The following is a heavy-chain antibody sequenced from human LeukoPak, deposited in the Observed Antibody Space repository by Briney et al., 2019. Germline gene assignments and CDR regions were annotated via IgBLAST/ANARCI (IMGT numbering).Heavy chain of an antibody. CDR1: GGSFSGYY. V-gene: IGHV4-34*01. J-gene: IGHJ5*02. CDR3: ARGGHILLWFGESAGWFDP. D-gene: IGHD3-10*01. CDR2: INHSGST. Sequence: PSETLSLTCAVYGGSFSGYYWSWIRQPPGKGLEWVGGINHSGSTNYNPSLKSRVTISVDTSKNQFSLKLSSVTAADTAVYYCARGGHILLWFGESAGWFDPWGQGTLVTVSS.